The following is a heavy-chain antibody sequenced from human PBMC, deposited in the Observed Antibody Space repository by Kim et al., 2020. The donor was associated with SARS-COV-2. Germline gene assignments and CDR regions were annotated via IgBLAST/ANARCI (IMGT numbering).Heavy chain of an antibody. CDR2: IYYSGST. V-gene: IGHV4-39*07. D-gene: IGHD2-15*01. CDR3: AREREYCSGGSCANWFDP. Sequence: SETLSLTCTVSGGSISSSSYYWGWIRQPPGKGLEWIGSIYYSGSTYYNPSLKSRVTISVDTSKNQFSLKLSSVTAADTAVYYCAREREYCSGGSCANWFDPWGQGTLVTVSS. J-gene: IGHJ5*02. CDR1: GGSISSSSYY.